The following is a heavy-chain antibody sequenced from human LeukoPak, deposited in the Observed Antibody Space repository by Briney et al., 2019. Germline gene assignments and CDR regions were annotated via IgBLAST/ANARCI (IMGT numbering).Heavy chain of an antibody. J-gene: IGHJ4*02. CDR1: GGSISSSSYY. Sequence: SETLSLTCTVSGGSISSSSYYWSWIRQPPGKGLEWIGYIYYSGSTYYNPSLKSRVTISVDTSKNQFSLKLSSVTAADTAVYYCAREPLYPMVDYWGQGTLVTVSS. D-gene: IGHD3-3*01. CDR3: AREPLYPMVDY. V-gene: IGHV4-30-4*08. CDR2: IYYSGST.